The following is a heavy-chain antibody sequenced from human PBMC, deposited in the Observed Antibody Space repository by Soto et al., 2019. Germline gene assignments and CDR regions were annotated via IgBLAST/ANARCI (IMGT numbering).Heavy chain of an antibody. CDR2: ITGSGTST. V-gene: IGHV3-23*01. CDR3: AMDADLIGYHYGSGFDY. CDR1: GFTFGSYS. D-gene: IGHD5-18*01. J-gene: IGHJ4*02. Sequence: EVQLLESGGGLVQPGGSLRLSCAASGFTFGSYSMHWVRQAPGKGLEWVSSITGSGTSTYYADSVNGRFTLSRDNSKNPLSLKMNSLRAEDTAVYYCAMDADLIGYHYGSGFDYWGQGTLVTVSS.